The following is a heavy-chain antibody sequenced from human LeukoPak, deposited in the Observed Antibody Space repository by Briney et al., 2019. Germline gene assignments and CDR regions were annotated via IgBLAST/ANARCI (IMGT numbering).Heavy chain of an antibody. J-gene: IGHJ3*02. Sequence: SETLSLTCAVYGGSFSGYYWSWIRQPPGKGLEWIGEINHSGSTNYNPSLKSRVTISVDTSKNQFSLKLSSVTATDTAVYYCARLDVRMGITMVRGVIITRVRAFDIWGQGTMVTVSS. V-gene: IGHV4-34*01. CDR3: ARLDVRMGITMVRGVIITRVRAFDI. CDR1: GGSFSGYY. CDR2: INHSGST. D-gene: IGHD3-10*01.